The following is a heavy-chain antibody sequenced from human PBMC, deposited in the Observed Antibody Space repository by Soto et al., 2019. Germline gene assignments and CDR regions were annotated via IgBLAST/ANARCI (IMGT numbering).Heavy chain of an antibody. J-gene: IGHJ4*02. CDR2: ISAYNGNT. CDR1: GYTFTSYG. V-gene: IGHV1-18*01. Sequence: QVQLVQSGAEVKKPGASVKVSCKASGYTFTSYGISWVRQAPGQGLEWMGWISAYNGNTNYAQKLQGRVTMTTDTSPSTAYRELSRLRTDDTAVYYCERGYYYDSSGYSNFDYWGQGTLVTVSS. CDR3: ERGYYYDSSGYSNFDY. D-gene: IGHD3-22*01.